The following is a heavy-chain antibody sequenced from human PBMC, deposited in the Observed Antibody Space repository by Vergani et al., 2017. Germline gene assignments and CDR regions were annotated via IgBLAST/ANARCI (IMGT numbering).Heavy chain of an antibody. CDR3: ARHGGSGNYYHLFDS. Sequence: QVHLQESGPGLVKPSETLSLTCSVSHYSIGRDYFWCWIRRSPGKGLEYIPIIYHGGMTYYNPSLKSRATISIDTSENVLSLRLTAVTAADTALYHCARHGGSGNYYHLFDSWGQGTLVIVSS. J-gene: IGHJ4*02. V-gene: IGHV4-38-2*02. D-gene: IGHD3-3*01. CDR2: IYHGGMT. CDR1: HYSIGRDYF.